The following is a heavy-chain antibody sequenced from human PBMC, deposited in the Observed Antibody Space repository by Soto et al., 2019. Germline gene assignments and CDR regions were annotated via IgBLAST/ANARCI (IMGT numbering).Heavy chain of an antibody. D-gene: IGHD5-12*01. CDR3: ARDNSGWQTSPSLSFDY. J-gene: IGHJ4*02. CDR2: INAGNGNT. CDR1: GYTSTSYA. Sequence: ASVKVSCKASGYTSTSYAMHWVRQAPGQRLEWMGWINAGNGNTKYSQKFQGRVTITRDTSASTAYMELSSLRSEDTAVYYCARDNSGWQTSPSLSFDYWGQGTLVTVSS. V-gene: IGHV1-3*01.